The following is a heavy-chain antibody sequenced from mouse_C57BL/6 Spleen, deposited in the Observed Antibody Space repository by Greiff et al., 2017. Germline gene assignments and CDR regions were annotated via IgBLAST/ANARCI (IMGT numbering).Heavy chain of an antibody. CDR2: IYPRSGNT. J-gene: IGHJ2*01. D-gene: IGHD1-1*01. V-gene: IGHV1-81*01. CDR3: ARSLTTVVAGDYFDY. CDR1: GYTFTSYG. Sequence: LVESGAELARPGASVKLSCKASGYTFTSYGISWVKQRTGQGLEWIGEIYPRSGNTYYNEKFKGKATLTADKSSSTAYMELRSLTSEDAAVYFCARSLTTVVAGDYFDYWGQGTTLTVSS.